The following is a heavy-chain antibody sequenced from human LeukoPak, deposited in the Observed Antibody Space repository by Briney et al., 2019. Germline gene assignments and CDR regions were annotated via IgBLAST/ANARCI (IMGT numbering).Heavy chain of an antibody. CDR2: IWYDGSNK. J-gene: IGHJ4*02. CDR3: AKDYDSGGYYLIVLESYFDY. D-gene: IGHD3-22*01. CDR1: GFTFSSYG. V-gene: IGHV3-33*06. Sequence: GGSLRLSCAASGFTFSSYGMHWVRQAPGKGLEWVAVIWYDGSNKYYADSVKGRFTISRDNSKNTLYLQMNSLRAEDTAVYYCAKDYDSGGYYLIVLESYFDYWGQGALVTVSS.